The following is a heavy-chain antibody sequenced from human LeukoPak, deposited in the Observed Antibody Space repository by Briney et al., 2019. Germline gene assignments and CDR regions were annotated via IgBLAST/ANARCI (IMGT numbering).Heavy chain of an antibody. CDR1: GFTFSSYW. D-gene: IGHD4-23*01. Sequence: GGSLRLSCAASGFTFSSYWMSWVRQAPGEGLEWVAKINQDGTEKAYVDSVRGRFTISRDNAKNSLFLQMNSLRAEDTAVYYCARGYGGNSNWGQGTLVTVSS. CDR3: ARGYGGNSN. CDR2: INQDGTEK. J-gene: IGHJ4*02. V-gene: IGHV3-7*03.